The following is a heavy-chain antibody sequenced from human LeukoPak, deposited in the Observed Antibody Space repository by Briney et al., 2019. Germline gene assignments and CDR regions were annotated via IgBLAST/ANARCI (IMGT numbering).Heavy chain of an antibody. CDR3: AKEGYCSGGSCYTNRYHYYYYMDV. D-gene: IGHD2-15*01. J-gene: IGHJ6*03. V-gene: IGHV3-74*01. CDR2: INSDGSST. CDR1: GFTFSSYW. Sequence: GGSLRLSCAASGFTFSSYWMHWVRQAPGKGLVWVSRINSDGSSTSYADSVKGRFTISRDNAKNTLYLQMNSMRAEDTAVYYCAKEGYCSGGSCYTNRYHYYYYMDVWGKGTTVTVSS.